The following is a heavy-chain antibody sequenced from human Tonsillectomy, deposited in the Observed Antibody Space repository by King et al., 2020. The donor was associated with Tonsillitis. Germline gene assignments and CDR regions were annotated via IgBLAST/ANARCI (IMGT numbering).Heavy chain of an antibody. D-gene: IGHD4-17*01. Sequence: QLQESGPGLVKPSETLSLTCTVSGGSISSYYWSWIRQPPGKGLEWIGYILYSGSTKYKSSLKSRVTISVDTSQNQLSLKLTSVTAADTAVYYCARAPDYGDYDYYFGMDVWGQGTTVTVSS. CDR2: ILYSGST. CDR1: GGSISSYY. CDR3: ARAPDYGDYDYYFGMDV. V-gene: IGHV4-59*01. J-gene: IGHJ6*02.